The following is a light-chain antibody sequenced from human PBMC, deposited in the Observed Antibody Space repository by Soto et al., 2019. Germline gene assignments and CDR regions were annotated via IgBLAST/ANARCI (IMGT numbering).Light chain of an antibody. CDR1: QSVFSAHNNKNY. Sequence: DIVVNQSPDSLAVSLNETATINFKSIQSVFSAHNNKNYLAWYQQKPGQPPKLLISWASTRESGVPDRFSGSGSGTDFTLTISSLQAEDVAVYYCQQYYSTLTFGGGTKVDIK. J-gene: IGKJ4*01. V-gene: IGKV4-1*01. CDR2: WAS. CDR3: QQYYSTLT.